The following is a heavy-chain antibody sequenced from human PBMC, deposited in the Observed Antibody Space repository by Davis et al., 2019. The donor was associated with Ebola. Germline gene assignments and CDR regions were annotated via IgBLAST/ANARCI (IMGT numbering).Heavy chain of an antibody. CDR1: GFTFSSYT. J-gene: IGHJ3*02. CDR3: VRSRATGIMGGIYREPFDI. Sequence: GESLKISCAGPGFTFSSYTMNWVRQAPGTGLEWVPSISSTGRYIFYADPVKGRFTISKDNAKSSLFLQMNSLTAEDTAIYYCVRSRATGIMGGIYREPFDIWGQGTMLTVSS. V-gene: IGHV3-21*01. D-gene: IGHD3-16*02. CDR2: ISSTGRYI.